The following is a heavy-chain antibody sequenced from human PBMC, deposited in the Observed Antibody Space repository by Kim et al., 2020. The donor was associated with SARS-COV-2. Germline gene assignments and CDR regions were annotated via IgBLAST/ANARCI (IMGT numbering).Heavy chain of an antibody. CDR1: GGSISSSSYY. CDR3: ASDHRTVASPYFDY. J-gene: IGHJ4*02. V-gene: IGHV4-39*01. CDR2: IYYSGST. D-gene: IGHD4-4*01. Sequence: SETLSLTCTVSGGSISSSSYYWGWIRQPPGKGLEWIGSIYYSGSTYYNPSLKSRVTISVDTSKNQFSLKLSSVTAADTAVYYCASDHRTVASPYFDYWGQGTLVTVSS.